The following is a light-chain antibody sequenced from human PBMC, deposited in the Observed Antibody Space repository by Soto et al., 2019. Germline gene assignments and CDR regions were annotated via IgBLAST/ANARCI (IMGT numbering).Light chain of an antibody. CDR2: GNS. CDR3: QSYDSSLSALYV. J-gene: IGLJ1*01. Sequence: QSVLTQPPSVSGAPGQRVTISCTGSSSNIGAGYDVHWYQQLPGTAPKLLICGNSNRPSGVPDRFSSSKSGTSASLAITGLQAEDEADYYCQSYDSSLSALYVFGTGTKLTVL. V-gene: IGLV1-40*01. CDR1: SSNIGAGYD.